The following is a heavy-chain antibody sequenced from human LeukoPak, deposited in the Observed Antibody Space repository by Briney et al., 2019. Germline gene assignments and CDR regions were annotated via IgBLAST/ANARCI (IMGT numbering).Heavy chain of an antibody. CDR3: ARESGLDYVWGSYRPIDY. J-gene: IGHJ4*02. CDR2: IYYSGST. CDR1: GGSISSGGYY. Sequence: NPSETLSLTCTVSGGSISSGGYYWSWIRQHPGKGLEWIGYIYYSGSTYYNPSLKSRVTISVDTSKNQFSRKLSSVTAADTAVYYCARESGLDYVWGSYRPIDYWGQGTLVTVSS. V-gene: IGHV4-31*03. D-gene: IGHD3-16*02.